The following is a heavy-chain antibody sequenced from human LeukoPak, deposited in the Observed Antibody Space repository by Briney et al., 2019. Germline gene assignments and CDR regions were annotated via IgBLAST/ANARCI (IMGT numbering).Heavy chain of an antibody. J-gene: IGHJ4*02. CDR3: ARDLGRWLHTPYFDY. V-gene: IGHV7-4-1*02. CDR1: GYTFTSYG. Sequence: ASVKVSCKASGYTFTSYGLNWVRQAPGQGLEWMGWINTNTGNPTYAQGFTGRFVFSLDTSVSTAYLQISSLKAEDTAVYYCARDLGRWLHTPYFDYWGQGTLVTVSS. CDR2: INTNTGNP. D-gene: IGHD5-24*01.